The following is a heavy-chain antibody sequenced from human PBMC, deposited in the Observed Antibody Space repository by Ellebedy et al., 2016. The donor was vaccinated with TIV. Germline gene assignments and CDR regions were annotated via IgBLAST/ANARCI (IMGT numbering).Heavy chain of an antibody. J-gene: IGHJ4*02. CDR3: AKRDFFGVDTLTFDS. CDR1: GLTFSSHA. Sequence: PGGSLRLSCAASGLTFSSHAMSWVRQAPGKGLEWVSSITESGGNTNYADSVKGRFTISRDNSKNTVYLQMNSLRAEDTAVYYCAKRDFFGVDTLTFDSWGQGTLVTVSS. D-gene: IGHD3-3*01. CDR2: ITESGGNT. V-gene: IGHV3-23*01.